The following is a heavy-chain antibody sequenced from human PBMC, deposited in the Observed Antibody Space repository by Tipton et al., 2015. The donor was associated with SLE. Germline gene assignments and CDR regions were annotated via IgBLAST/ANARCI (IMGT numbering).Heavy chain of an antibody. V-gene: IGHV3-48*03. J-gene: IGHJ4*02. Sequence: LRLSCAASGFTFSSYEMNWVRQAPGKGLEWVSYISSSSSTIYYADSVKGRFTISRDNAKNSLYLQMNSLRAEDTAVYYCARDLRTGTPDYWGQGTLVTVSS. CDR1: GFTFSSYE. CDR3: ARDLRTGTPDY. CDR2: ISSSSSTI. D-gene: IGHD1-7*01.